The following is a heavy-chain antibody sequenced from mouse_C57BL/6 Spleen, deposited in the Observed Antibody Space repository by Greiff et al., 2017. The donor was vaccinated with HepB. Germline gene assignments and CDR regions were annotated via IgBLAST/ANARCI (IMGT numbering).Heavy chain of an antibody. V-gene: IGHV2-2*01. Sequence: VQGVESGPGLVQPSQSLSITCTVSGFSLTSYGVHWVRQSPGKGLEWLGVIWSGGSTDYNAAFISRLSISKDNSKSQVFFKMNSLQADDTAIYYCSRNWGSSGYVRAMDYWGQGTSVTVSS. D-gene: IGHD3-2*02. CDR1: GFSLTSYG. CDR3: SRNWGSSGYVRAMDY. CDR2: IWSGGST. J-gene: IGHJ4*01.